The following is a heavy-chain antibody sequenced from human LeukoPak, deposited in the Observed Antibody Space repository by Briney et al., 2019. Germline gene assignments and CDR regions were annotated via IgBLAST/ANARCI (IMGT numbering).Heavy chain of an antibody. Sequence: GGSLRLSCAASGFTFSSYGMHWVRQAPGKGLEWVAFIRYDGSNKYYADSVKGRFTISRDNSKNTLYLQMNSLRAEDTAVYYCAKDIDDILTGLYYFDYWGQGTLVTVSS. V-gene: IGHV3-30*02. CDR1: GFTFSSYG. CDR2: IRYDGSNK. D-gene: IGHD3-9*01. CDR3: AKDIDDILTGLYYFDY. J-gene: IGHJ4*02.